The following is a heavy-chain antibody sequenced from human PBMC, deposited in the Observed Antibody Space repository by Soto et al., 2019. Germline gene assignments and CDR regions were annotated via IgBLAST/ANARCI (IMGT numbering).Heavy chain of an antibody. CDR1: GFTFSNFA. CDR2: ISGSGDDT. V-gene: IGHV3-23*01. Sequence: QLLESGGGFVQPGGSLRLPCVASGFTFSNFAMAWVRQAPGEGLEWVSAISGSGDDTFYADSMKGRFTISRDNSKDTLYLQINSLRAEDTAVYYCANPIPKTGTTFGFWGQGTLVTVSS. D-gene: IGHD1-1*01. J-gene: IGHJ4*02. CDR3: ANPIPKTGTTFGF.